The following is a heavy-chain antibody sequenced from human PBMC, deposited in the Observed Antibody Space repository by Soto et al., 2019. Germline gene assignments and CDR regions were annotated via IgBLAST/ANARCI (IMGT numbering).Heavy chain of an antibody. D-gene: IGHD6-13*01. J-gene: IGHJ4*02. Sequence: QLQLQESGPELVKPSETLSLTCTVYWGWIRQPPGKGLEWIGSYSGSTYYNPSLKSRVTISVDTSKNQFSLKLSSVTAADTAVYYCAREVAAAGDYWGQGTLVTVSS. CDR3: AREVAAAGDY. CDR2: YSGST. V-gene: IGHV4-39*02.